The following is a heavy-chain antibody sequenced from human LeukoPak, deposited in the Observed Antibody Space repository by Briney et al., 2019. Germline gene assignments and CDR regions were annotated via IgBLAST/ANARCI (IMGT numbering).Heavy chain of an antibody. V-gene: IGHV4-39*01. Sequence: SETLSLTCTFSGGSISSDTYYWAWIRQPPGKGLEWIGTISYSGSSYYNPSLNSRVTISVDTSKNQFFLNLTSVTATETSVYYCARHGYYYSSGPLFDSWGQGTLVTVSS. CDR1: GGSISSDTYY. J-gene: IGHJ4*02. CDR3: ARHGYYYSSGPLFDS. D-gene: IGHD3-10*01. CDR2: ISYSGSS.